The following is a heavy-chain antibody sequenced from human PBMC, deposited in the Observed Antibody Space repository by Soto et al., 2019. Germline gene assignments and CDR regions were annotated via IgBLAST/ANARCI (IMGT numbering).Heavy chain of an antibody. V-gene: IGHV3-73*02. Sequence: VQLVESGGGLVQPGGSMKLTCADSGFTLSGSFIHWVRQASGKGLEWVGRIASRTHNYATAYGTSVQGRFTVSRDDSLNSAYLQMNGLKTEDSAVYFCAGLMDKVFDRFDYGGRGILVTVSS. CDR3: AGLMDKVFDRFDY. D-gene: IGHD5-12*01. J-gene: IGHJ4*02. CDR1: GFTLSGSF. CDR2: IASRTHNYAT.